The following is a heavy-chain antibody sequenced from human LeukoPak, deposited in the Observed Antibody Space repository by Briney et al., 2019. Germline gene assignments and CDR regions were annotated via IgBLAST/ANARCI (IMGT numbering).Heavy chain of an antibody. CDR1: GFTFSSYG. CDR2: IRYDGSNK. CDR3: ARADWDTAMIDY. D-gene: IGHD5-18*01. V-gene: IGHV3-30*02. Sequence: GGSLRLSCAASGFTFSSYGMHWVRQAPGKGLEWVAFIRYDGSNKYYADSVKGRFTISRDNSKNTLYLQMNSLRAEDTAVYYCARADWDTAMIDYWGQGTLVTVSS. J-gene: IGHJ4*02.